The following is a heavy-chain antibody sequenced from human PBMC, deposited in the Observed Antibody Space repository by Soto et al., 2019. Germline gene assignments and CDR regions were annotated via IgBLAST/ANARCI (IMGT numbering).Heavy chain of an antibody. D-gene: IGHD2-2*01. CDR1: GGSISSGGYS. Sequence: SETLSLTCAVSGGSISSGGYSWSWIRQPPGKGLEWIGYIYHSGSTYYNPSLKSRVTISVDISKNTLYLQMNGLRDGDTAIYYCARDKALVVPSFVNSDYYYYAMDVWGQGTTVTVSS. CDR2: IYHSGST. V-gene: IGHV4-30-2*01. CDR3: ARDKALVVPSFVNSDYYYYAMDV. J-gene: IGHJ6*02.